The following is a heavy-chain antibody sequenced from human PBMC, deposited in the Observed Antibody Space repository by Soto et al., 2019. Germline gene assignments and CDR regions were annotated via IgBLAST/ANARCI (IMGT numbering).Heavy chain of an antibody. V-gene: IGHV4-59*08. J-gene: IGHJ4*02. CDR3: ARRHGLDIDAYY. CDR1: GASVSAGY. D-gene: IGHD3-10*01. Sequence: SETLSLTCTVSGASVSAGYWSWIRQPPGKGLEWIGFMYFGGSFNYNPALTSRVSISVETSKSQFSMKVTSVTAADTAVYFCARRHGLDIDAYYWGQGLLVT. CDR2: MYFGGSF.